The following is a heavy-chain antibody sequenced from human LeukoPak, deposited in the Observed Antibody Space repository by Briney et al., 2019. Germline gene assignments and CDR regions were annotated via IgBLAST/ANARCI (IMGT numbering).Heavy chain of an antibody. CDR1: GFTFGDYA. V-gene: IGHV3-49*03. D-gene: IGHD3-22*01. J-gene: IGHJ4*02. CDR3: TRGGGTYYYDSSGYSTPFDY. Sequence: PGGSLRLSCTASGFTFGDYAMSWFRQAPGKGLEWVGFIRSKAYGGTTEYAASVKGRFTISRDDSKSIAYLQMNSLKTEDTAVYYCTRGGGTYYYDSSGYSTPFDYWGQGTLVTVSS. CDR2: IRSKAYGGTT.